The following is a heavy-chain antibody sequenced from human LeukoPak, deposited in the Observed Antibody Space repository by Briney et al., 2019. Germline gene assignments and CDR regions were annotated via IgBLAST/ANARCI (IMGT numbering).Heavy chain of an antibody. CDR3: ARDFSWSVDY. CDR2: IKHSGGST. CDR1: GDILNNYH. V-gene: IGHV1-46*02. J-gene: IGHJ4*02. D-gene: IGHD6-13*01. Sequence: GASVKVSCTACGDILNNYHIHWVRQAPGQGLEWMGIIKHSGGSTTYAQKFQGRLIMTRDTSTGTVNMELSSLTSEDTAVYYCARDFSWSVDYWGQGALVTVSS.